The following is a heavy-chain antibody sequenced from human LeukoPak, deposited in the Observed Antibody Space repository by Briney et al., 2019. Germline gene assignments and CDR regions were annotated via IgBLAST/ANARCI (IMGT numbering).Heavy chain of an antibody. D-gene: IGHD3-9*01. Sequence: GASLRLSCAASGFTFSNYAMSGVRQAPGKGLEWVSAITGSGGNTYYADSVKGRFTISRDNSKNTLYLQMNSLRDEDTAVYYCAKWGDFDVLTGYYVPDFWGQGTLVTVSS. CDR1: GFTFSNYA. J-gene: IGHJ4*02. CDR2: ITGSGGNT. CDR3: AKWGDFDVLTGYYVPDF. V-gene: IGHV3-23*01.